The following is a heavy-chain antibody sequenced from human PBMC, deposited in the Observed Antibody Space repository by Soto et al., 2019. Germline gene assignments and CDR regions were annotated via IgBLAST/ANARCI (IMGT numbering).Heavy chain of an antibody. D-gene: IGHD3-22*01. J-gene: IGHJ4*02. CDR2: IIPIFGTA. CDR1: GGTFSSYA. Sequence: SVKVSCKASGGTFSSYAISWVRQAPGQGLEWMGGIIPIFGTANYAQKFQGRVTITADESTSTAYMELSSLRSEDTAVYYCARDEKYDSSGYPTTPYFDYWGQGTLVTVSS. V-gene: IGHV1-69*13. CDR3: ARDEKYDSSGYPTTPYFDY.